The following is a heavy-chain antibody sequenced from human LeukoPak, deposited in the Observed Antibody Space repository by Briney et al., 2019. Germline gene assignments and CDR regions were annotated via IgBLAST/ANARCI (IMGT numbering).Heavy chain of an antibody. V-gene: IGHV3-48*03. CDR3: SSGSYYNDY. CDR1: GFTFSTYE. D-gene: IGHD3-10*01. Sequence: GGSLRLSCAASGFTFSTYEMSWVRQAPGKGLEWVSYISPSGSTIHYADSVKGRFSISRDNAKNSLYLQMNSLRAEDTAVYYCSSGSYYNDYWGRGTLVTVSS. J-gene: IGHJ4*02. CDR2: ISPSGSTI.